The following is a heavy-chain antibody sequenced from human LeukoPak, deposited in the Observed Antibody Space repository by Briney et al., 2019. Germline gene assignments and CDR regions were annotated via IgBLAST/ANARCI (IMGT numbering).Heavy chain of an antibody. CDR3: ARGRNMTTVSSLYFDY. J-gene: IGHJ4*02. CDR2: IYHSGST. V-gene: IGHV4-30-2*01. D-gene: IGHD4-11*01. CDR1: GGSISSGGYS. Sequence: SQTLSLTCAVSGGSISSGGYSWSWIRQPPGKGLEWIGYIYHSGSTYYNPSLKSRVTISVDRSKNQFSLKLSSVTAADTAVYYCARGRNMTTVSSLYFDYWGQGTLVTVSS.